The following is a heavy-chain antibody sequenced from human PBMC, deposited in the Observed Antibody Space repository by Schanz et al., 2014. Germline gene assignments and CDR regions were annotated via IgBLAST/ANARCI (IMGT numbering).Heavy chain of an antibody. Sequence: QVQLVQSGAEVKKPGSSVKVSCKASGGTFSTYTISWVRQAPGQGLEWMGRIIPILGIANYAQKFQGRVTFTADKSTTTAYMELNSLNSDDTAVYYCATLDYADSVSWGQGTLVTVSS. CDR3: ATLDYADSVS. J-gene: IGHJ5*02. CDR2: IIPILGIA. CDR1: GGTFSTYT. D-gene: IGHD4-17*01. V-gene: IGHV1-69*02.